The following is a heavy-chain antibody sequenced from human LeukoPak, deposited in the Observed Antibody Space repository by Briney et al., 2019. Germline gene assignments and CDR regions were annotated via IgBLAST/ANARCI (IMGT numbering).Heavy chain of an antibody. Sequence: GGSLRLSCAVSGFTVSINYMSWVRQAPGKGLEWVSVIYSGGNTYYADSVKGRFTISRDNSKNTVYLQMNSLRAEDTAVYYCARGETSSYDYWGQGTLVTVSS. CDR1: GFTVSINY. V-gene: IGHV3-53*01. D-gene: IGHD2-2*01. J-gene: IGHJ4*02. CDR3: ARGETSSYDY. CDR2: IYSGGNT.